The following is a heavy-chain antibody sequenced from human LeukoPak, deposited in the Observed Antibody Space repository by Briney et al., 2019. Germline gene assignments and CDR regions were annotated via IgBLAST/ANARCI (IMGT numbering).Heavy chain of an antibody. CDR2: TYYRSRWYN. V-gene: IGHV6-1*01. D-gene: IGHD4-17*01. CDR3: ARDHDYGDYGTYEDY. J-gene: IGHJ4*02. Sequence: SQTLSRTCAISGDSVSSNSVAWNWVRQSPSRGLEWLGRTYYRSRWYNDYAVSVKSRITINPDTSKNQFSLQLNSVTPEDTAVYYCARDHDYGDYGTYEDYWGQGTLVTVSS. CDR1: GDSVSSNSVA.